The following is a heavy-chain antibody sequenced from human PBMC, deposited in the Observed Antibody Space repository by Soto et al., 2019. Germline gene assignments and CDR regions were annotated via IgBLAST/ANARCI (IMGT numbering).Heavy chain of an antibody. CDR3: ASHGXIAXXPYXYYGMDV. CDR1: GYSFTSYW. CDR2: IYPGDSDT. J-gene: IGHJ6*02. D-gene: IGHD6-6*01. Sequence: EVQLVQSGAEVKKPGESLKISCKGSGYSFTSYWIGWVRQMPGKGLEWMGIIYPGDSDTRYSPSFQGQVTISADKSISTAYLQWSSLKASDTAMYXCASHGXIAXXPYXYYGMDVWGQGTTVTVSS. V-gene: IGHV5-51*01.